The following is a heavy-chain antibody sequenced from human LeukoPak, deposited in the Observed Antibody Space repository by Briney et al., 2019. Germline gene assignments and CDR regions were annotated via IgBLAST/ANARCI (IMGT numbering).Heavy chain of an antibody. D-gene: IGHD2-2*01. J-gene: IGHJ5*02. CDR2: IYYSGST. Sequence: PSGTLSLTCTVSGGSISSSSYYWGWIRQPPGKGLEWIGSIYYSGSTYYNPSLKSRVTISVDTSKNQFSLKLSSVTAADTAVYYCARHHAGLYCSSTSCLNWFDPWGQGTLVTVSS. CDR1: GGSISSSSYY. V-gene: IGHV4-39*01. CDR3: ARHHAGLYCSSTSCLNWFDP.